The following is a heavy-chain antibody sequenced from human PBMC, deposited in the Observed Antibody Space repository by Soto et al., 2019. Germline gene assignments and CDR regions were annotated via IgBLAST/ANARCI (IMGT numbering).Heavy chain of an antibody. CDR2: ISYSGTT. V-gene: IGHV4-30-4*01. CDR1: GGSISSGNYY. D-gene: IGHD4-17*01. J-gene: IGHJ4*02. Sequence: QVQLQESGPGLVKPSQTLSLTCTVSGGSISSGNYYWSWIRQPPGNVLEWIGFISYSGTTHYSASLRSRVSISVDTSKNQFSLDLSSVTAAGPAVYYCATMGTPVTGLYYFDYWGQGTLVTVSS. CDR3: ATMGTPVTGLYYFDY.